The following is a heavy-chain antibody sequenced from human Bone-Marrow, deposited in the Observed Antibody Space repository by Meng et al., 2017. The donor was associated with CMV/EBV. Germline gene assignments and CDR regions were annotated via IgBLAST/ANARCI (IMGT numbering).Heavy chain of an antibody. V-gene: IGHV3-74*01. CDR1: GFPFSNYW. Sequence: GFPFSNYWMHWVRQAPGKGLVWVSRINTDGSSINYADSMKGRFTISRDNAKNTLYLQMNSLRAEDTALYYCARAPRCSSTSCYPKYWGQGTLVTVSS. CDR3: ARAPRCSSTSCYPKY. J-gene: IGHJ4*02. D-gene: IGHD2-2*01. CDR2: INTDGSSI.